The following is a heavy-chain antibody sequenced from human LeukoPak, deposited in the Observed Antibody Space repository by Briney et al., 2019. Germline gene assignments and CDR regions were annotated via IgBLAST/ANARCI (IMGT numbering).Heavy chain of an antibody. V-gene: IGHV3-30*15. CDR2: ISYDGSNK. J-gene: IGHJ4*02. D-gene: IGHD3-10*01. CDR1: GFTFSSYA. Sequence: GGSLRLSCAASGFTFSSYALHWVRQAPGKGLEWVAIISYDGSNKYYADSVKGRFTISRDNSKNTLYLQMSSLRAEDTAVYYCASLISESGPFDSWGQGSLVTVSS. CDR3: ASLISESGPFDS.